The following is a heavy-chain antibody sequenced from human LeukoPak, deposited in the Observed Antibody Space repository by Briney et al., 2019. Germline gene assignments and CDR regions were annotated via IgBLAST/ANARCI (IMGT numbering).Heavy chain of an antibody. V-gene: IGHV3-64*01. CDR3: ARGPLTQYYYYYYHMDV. J-gene: IGHJ6*03. D-gene: IGHD4/OR15-4a*01. CDR1: GFTFSSYA. Sequence: PGGSLRLSCAASGFTFSSYAMHWVRQAPGKGLEYVSAISSNGGGTYYANSVKGRFTISRDNSKNTLYLQMGSLRAEDMAVYYCARGPLTQYYYYYYHMDVWGKGTTVTVSS. CDR2: ISSNGGGT.